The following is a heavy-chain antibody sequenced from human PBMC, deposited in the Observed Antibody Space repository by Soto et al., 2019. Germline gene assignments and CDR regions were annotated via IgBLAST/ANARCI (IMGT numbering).Heavy chain of an antibody. J-gene: IGHJ4*02. D-gene: IGHD2-2*02. V-gene: IGHV1-69*05. CDR1: GGTFSSYA. Sequence: SVKVSCKASGGTFSSYAISWVRQAPGQRLEWMGWIIAIFGTPDYAQKFQGRVTITRDTSASTAYMELSSLRSEDTAVYYCAKCATVPAAIAYWGQGSLVPVSS. CDR2: IIAIFGTP. CDR3: AKCATVPAAIAY.